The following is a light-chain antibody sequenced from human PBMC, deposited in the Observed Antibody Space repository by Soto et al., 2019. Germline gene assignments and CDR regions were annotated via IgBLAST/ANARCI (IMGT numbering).Light chain of an antibody. CDR1: QSVGKY. V-gene: IGKV3-11*01. Sequence: IIMTESPATLSFSPRERATLSCSAGQSVGKYLVWYQQKPGQAPRLLIYDASNRATGIPARFSGSGSGTDFTLTISSLEPEEVAVYYCQQRGNRPPWTFGQGTKVDIK. CDR2: DAS. J-gene: IGKJ1*01. CDR3: QQRGNRPPWT.